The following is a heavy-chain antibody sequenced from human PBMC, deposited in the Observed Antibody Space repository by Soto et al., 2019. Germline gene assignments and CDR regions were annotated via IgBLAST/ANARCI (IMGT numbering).Heavy chain of an antibody. CDR2: IIPIFGTA. CDR1: GGTFSSYA. CDR3: AKDSSGYYYYFDY. Sequence: SVKVSCKASGGTFSSYAISWVRQAPGQGLEWMGGIIPIFGTANYAQKFQGRVTITADKSTSTAYMELSSLRSEDTAVYYCAKDSSGYYYYFDYWGQGTLVTSPQ. V-gene: IGHV1-69*06. J-gene: IGHJ4*02. D-gene: IGHD3-22*01.